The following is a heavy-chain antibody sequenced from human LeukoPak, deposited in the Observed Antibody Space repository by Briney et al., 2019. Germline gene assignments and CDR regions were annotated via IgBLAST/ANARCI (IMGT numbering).Heavy chain of an antibody. CDR2: INPKSGGA. CDR3: AGAAVNDFDN. J-gene: IGHJ4*02. Sequence: ASVKVSCKASGYIFGAYYVHWVRQAPGQGLEWMGCINPKSGGAIYAQNFQGRVTLTRDTSISTAYMELTRPTSDDTAVYYCAGAAVNDFDNWGQGTLVTVSS. V-gene: IGHV1-2*02. CDR1: GYIFGAYY. D-gene: IGHD2-8*01.